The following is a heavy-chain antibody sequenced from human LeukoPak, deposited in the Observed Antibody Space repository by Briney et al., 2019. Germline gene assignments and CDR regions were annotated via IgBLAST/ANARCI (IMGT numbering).Heavy chain of an antibody. J-gene: IGHJ4*02. V-gene: IGHV4-39*07. CDR1: GGSISSGSYY. Sequence: PSQTLSLTCTVSGGSISSGSYYWSWIRQPPGKGLEWIGEINHSGSTNYNPSLKSRVTISVDTSKNQFSLKLSSVTAADTAVYYCARDGIVGATDYWGQGTLVTVSS. D-gene: IGHD1-26*01. CDR3: ARDGIVGATDY. CDR2: INHSGST.